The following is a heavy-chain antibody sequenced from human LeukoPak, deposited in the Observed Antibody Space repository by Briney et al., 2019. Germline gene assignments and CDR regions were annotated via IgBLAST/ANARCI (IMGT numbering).Heavy chain of an antibody. D-gene: IGHD6-19*01. CDR3: ARDMVGYSNGPALFDY. J-gene: IGHJ4*02. Sequence: PGGSLRLSCAASGFTFSSYWMSWVRQAPGKGLEWVANIKEDGTEKYYVDSVKGRFTISRDNAKNSLYLQMNSLRAEDTAVYYCARDMVGYSNGPALFDYWGQGTLVTVSS. V-gene: IGHV3-7*01. CDR1: GFTFSSYW. CDR2: IKEDGTEK.